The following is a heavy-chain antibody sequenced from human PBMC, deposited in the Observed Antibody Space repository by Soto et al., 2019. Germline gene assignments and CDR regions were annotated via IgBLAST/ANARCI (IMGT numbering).Heavy chain of an antibody. J-gene: IGHJ4*02. CDR1: GFTFSDYY. V-gene: IGHV3-11*01. CDR2: ISNSGRTL. CDR3: ARDLVAVDGGVYNHSAGGYFFDF. Sequence: QVQLVESGGGLVKPGGSLRLSCAASGFTFSDYYMSWIRQAPGKGLEWVSYISNSGRTLYYADSMKGRFTISRDNAKNLPYLPINSLGSEDKAVYYCARDLVAVDGGVYNHSAGGYFFDFWGQGTLVTVSS. D-gene: IGHD5-12*01.